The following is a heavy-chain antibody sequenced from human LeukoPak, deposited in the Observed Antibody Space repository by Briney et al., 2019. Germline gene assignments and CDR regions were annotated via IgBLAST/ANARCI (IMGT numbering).Heavy chain of an antibody. J-gene: IGHJ4*02. Sequence: PGGSLRLSCAASGFAFSSYGMSWVRQAPGKGLEWVSAISGSGGSTYYADSVKGRFTISRDNSKNTLYLQMNSLRAEDTAVYYCAKGPWGMTTVTIYYFDYWGQGTLVTVSS. CDR1: GFAFSSYG. D-gene: IGHD4-17*01. CDR2: ISGSGGST. CDR3: AKGPWGMTTVTIYYFDY. V-gene: IGHV3-23*01.